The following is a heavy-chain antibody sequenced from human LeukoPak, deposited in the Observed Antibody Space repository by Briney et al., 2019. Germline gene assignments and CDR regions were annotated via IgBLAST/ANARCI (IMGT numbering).Heavy chain of an antibody. J-gene: IGHJ4*02. D-gene: IGHD3-22*01. CDR2: IYYSGST. Sequence: PSETLSLTCTVSGGSTSSGDYYWSWIRQPPGKGLEWIGYIYYSGSTYYNPSLKSRVTISVDTSKNQFSLKLSSVTAADTAVYYCARAVEITMIVVVSHFDYWGQGTLVTVSS. CDR1: GGSTSSGDYY. CDR3: ARAVEITMIVVVSHFDY. V-gene: IGHV4-30-4*01.